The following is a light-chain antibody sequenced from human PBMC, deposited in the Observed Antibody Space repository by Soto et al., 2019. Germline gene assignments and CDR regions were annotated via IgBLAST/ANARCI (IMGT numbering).Light chain of an antibody. CDR2: SNN. Sequence: QSVLTQPPSASGTPGQRVTISWSGSSSNIGSNYVYWYQQLPGTAPKLLIYSNNQRPSGVPDRFSGSKSVTSASLAISGLRSEDEDDYYCAAWDDSLSGYVFGTGTKVTVL. CDR1: SSNIGSNY. V-gene: IGLV1-47*02. CDR3: AAWDDSLSGYV. J-gene: IGLJ1*01.